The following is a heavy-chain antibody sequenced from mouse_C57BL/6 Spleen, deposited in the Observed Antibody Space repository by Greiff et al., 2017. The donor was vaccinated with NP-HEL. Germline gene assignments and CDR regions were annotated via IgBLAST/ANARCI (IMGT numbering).Heavy chain of an antibody. D-gene: IGHD3-2*02. J-gene: IGHJ4*01. Sequence: EVQLQQSGPELVKPGASVKIPCKATGYTFTDYNMDWVKQSHGNSLEWIGDINPNNGGTIYNQKFKGKATLTVDKSSSTAYMELRSLTAEDTAVYDCASGDSSSDGAMDYWGQGTSVTVSS. CDR2: INPNNGGT. V-gene: IGHV1-18*01. CDR1: GYTFTDYN. CDR3: ASGDSSSDGAMDY.